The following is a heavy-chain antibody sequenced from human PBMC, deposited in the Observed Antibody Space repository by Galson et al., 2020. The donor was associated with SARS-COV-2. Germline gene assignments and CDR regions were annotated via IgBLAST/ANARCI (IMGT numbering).Heavy chain of an antibody. V-gene: IGHV3-11*01. CDR2: ISSSGSTI. Sequence: KIGESLKISCAASGFTFSDYYMSWIRQAPGKGLEWVSYISSSGSTIYYADSVKGRFTISRDNTKNSLYLQMNSLRAEDAAVYYCARGWARSYSIDYWGQGTLVTVSS. D-gene: IGHD2-15*01. CDR3: ARGWARSYSIDY. CDR1: GFTFSDYY. J-gene: IGHJ4*02.